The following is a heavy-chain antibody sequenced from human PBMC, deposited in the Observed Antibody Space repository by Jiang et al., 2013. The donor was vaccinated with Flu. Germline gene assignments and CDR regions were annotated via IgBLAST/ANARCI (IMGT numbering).Heavy chain of an antibody. CDR1: GDSIGSGSYY. V-gene: IGHV4-61*02. CDR3: ARGGGCSGGNCYTH. CDR2: IYATGGT. J-gene: IGHJ4*02. D-gene: IGHD2-15*01. Sequence: GSGLVKPSQTLSLNCTVSGDSIGSGSYYWAWIRQPAGKGPEWIGRIYATGGTSYDPSLKSRVTISLDTSNNQFSLKLNSVTAADTAMYYCARGGGCSGGNCYTHWGQGIVVTVSS.